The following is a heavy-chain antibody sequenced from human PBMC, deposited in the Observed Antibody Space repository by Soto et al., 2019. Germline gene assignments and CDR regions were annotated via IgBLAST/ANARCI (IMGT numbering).Heavy chain of an antibody. CDR3: ARGGELLYYYCYGMDV. D-gene: IGHD1-7*01. V-gene: IGHV3-21*01. Sequence: GGSLRLSCAASGFTFSSHSLNWIRQAPGKGLEWVSSISSSSSYIYYADSVKGRFTISRDNAKNSLYLQMNSLRAEDTAVYYCARGGELLYYYCYGMDVWGQGTTVTVSS. CDR1: GFTFSSHS. CDR2: ISSSSSYI. J-gene: IGHJ6*02.